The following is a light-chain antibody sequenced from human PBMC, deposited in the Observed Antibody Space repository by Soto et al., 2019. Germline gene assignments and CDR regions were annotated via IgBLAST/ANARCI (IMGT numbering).Light chain of an antibody. V-gene: IGKV2-28*01. J-gene: IGKJ5*01. Sequence: DIVMTQSPLSLPVTPGEPASISCRSSQSLLHSNGYNYLDWYLQKPGQSPQLLIYLGSNRASGVPGRFSGSGSSKDFTPKISRVEAEDVGVYYCMQALQTPFTFGQGTRLEIK. CDR1: QSLLHSNGYNY. CDR3: MQALQTPFT. CDR2: LGS.